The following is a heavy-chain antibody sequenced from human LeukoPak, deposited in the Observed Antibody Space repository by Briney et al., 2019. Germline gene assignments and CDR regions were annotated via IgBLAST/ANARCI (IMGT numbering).Heavy chain of an antibody. V-gene: IGHV4-39*01. D-gene: IGHD3-9*01. CDR2: MYYSGST. CDR1: GGSISTSSFY. J-gene: IGHJ3*02. CDR3: AKGLRYLSFNDAFDI. Sequence: SETLSLTCTVSGGSISTSSFYWGWIRQPPGKVLEWIGGMYYSGSTYYNPSLKSRVTISVDTSKNQFSLRLSSVTAADTAVYFCAKGLRYLSFNDAFDIWGQGTMVTVSS.